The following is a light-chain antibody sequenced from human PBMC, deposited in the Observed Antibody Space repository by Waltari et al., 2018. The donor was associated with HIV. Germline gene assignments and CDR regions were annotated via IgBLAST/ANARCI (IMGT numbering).Light chain of an antibody. CDR1: QSVTSSY. V-gene: IGKV3-20*01. CDR2: GAS. Sequence: EIVLTQSPGPVSLSPGERAPLSCRASQSVTSSYLAWYQQKPGQAPRLLIYGASSRATGIPDRFSGSGSGTDFTLTISRLEPEDFAVYYCQQYGSSAYTFGQGTKLQIK. CDR3: QQYGSSAYT. J-gene: IGKJ2*01.